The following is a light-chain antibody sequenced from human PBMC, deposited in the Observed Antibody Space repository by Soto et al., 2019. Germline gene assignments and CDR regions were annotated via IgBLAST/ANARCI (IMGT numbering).Light chain of an antibody. CDR1: SSDIGGYDY. V-gene: IGLV2-14*01. CDR2: DVN. J-gene: IGLJ2*01. CDR3: TSYASGSSHVV. Sequence: QSALTQPASVSGSPGQSITLSCTGTSSDIGGYDYVSWYQRHPGKAPKLIIYDVNNRPSGVANRFSGSKSGNTASLTISGLQAEDEAESYCTSYASGSSHVVFGGGTQLTVL.